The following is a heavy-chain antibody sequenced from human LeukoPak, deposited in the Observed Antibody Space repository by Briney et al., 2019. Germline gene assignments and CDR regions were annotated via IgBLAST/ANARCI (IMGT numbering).Heavy chain of an antibody. V-gene: IGHV1-69*05. CDR1: GGTFSSYA. J-gene: IGHJ4*02. CDR3: ARSEDSSSQQYDY. Sequence: SVKVSCKASGGTFSSYAISWVRQAPGQGHEWMGRIIPIFGTANYAQKFQGRVTITTDESTSTAYMELSSLRSEDTAVYYCARSEDSSSQQYDYWGQGTLVTVSS. CDR2: IIPIFGTA. D-gene: IGHD6-6*01.